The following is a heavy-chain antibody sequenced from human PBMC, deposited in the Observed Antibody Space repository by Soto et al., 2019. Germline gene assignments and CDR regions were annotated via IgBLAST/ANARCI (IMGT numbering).Heavy chain of an antibody. J-gene: IGHJ4*02. V-gene: IGHV3-30*03. CDR2: ISYDGSNK. CDR3: AATGYYDSSGYDSFDY. CDR1: GFTFSSYG. D-gene: IGHD3-22*01. Sequence: QVQLVESGGGVVQPGRSLRLSCAASGFTFSSYGMYWVRQAPGKGLEWVAVISYDGSNKYYADSVKGRFTISRDNSKNTLYLQMNSLRAEDTAVYYCAATGYYDSSGYDSFDYWGQGTLVTVSS.